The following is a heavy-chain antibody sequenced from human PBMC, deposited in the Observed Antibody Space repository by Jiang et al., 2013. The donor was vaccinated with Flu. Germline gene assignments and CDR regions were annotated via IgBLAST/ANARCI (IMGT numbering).Heavy chain of an antibody. D-gene: IGHD3-22*01. CDR2: IYWDDDK. CDR3: AHRRIFSYYDSSGWFDY. CDR1: GFSLSTSGVG. Sequence: KPTQTLTLTCTFSGFSLSTSGVGVGWIRQPPGKALEWLALIYWDDDKRYSPSLKSRLTITKDTSKNQVVLTMTNMDPVDTATYYCAHRRIFSYYDSSGWFDYWGQGTLVTVSS. J-gene: IGHJ4*02. V-gene: IGHV2-5*02.